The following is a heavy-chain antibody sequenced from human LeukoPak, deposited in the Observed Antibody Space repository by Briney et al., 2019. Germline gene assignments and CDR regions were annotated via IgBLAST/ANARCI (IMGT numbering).Heavy chain of an antibody. CDR3: ARDLRVVVITDAFDI. Sequence: NPGGSLRLSCAASGFTFSSYSMNWVRQAPGKGLEWVSYISSSSSYIYYADSVKGRFTISRDNAKNSLYLQMNSLRAEDTAVYYCARDLRVVVITDAFDIWGQGTMVTVSS. CDR1: GFTFSSYS. D-gene: IGHD3-22*01. J-gene: IGHJ3*02. V-gene: IGHV3-21*05. CDR2: ISSSSSYI.